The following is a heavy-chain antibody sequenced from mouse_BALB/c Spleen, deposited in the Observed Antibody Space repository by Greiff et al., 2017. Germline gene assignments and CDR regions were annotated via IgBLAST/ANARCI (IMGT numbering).Heavy chain of an antibody. J-gene: IGHJ4*01. Sequence: EVQRVESGGGLVQPGGSRKLSCAASGFTFSSFGMHWVRQAPEKGLEWVAYISSGSSTIYYADTVKGRFTISRDNPKNTLFLQMTSLRSEDTAMYYCARHYGSSRGYAMDYWGQGTSVTVSS. V-gene: IGHV5-17*02. D-gene: IGHD1-1*01. CDR2: ISSGSSTI. CDR1: GFTFSSFG. CDR3: ARHYGSSRGYAMDY.